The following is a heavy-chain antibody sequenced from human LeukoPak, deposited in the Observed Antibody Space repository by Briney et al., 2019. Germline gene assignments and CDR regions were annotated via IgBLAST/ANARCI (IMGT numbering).Heavy chain of an antibody. D-gene: IGHD2-2*01. V-gene: IGHV4-34*01. J-gene: IGHJ3*02. CDR2: INHSGST. CDR1: GGSFSGYY. Sequence: SETLSLTCAVYGGSFSGYYWSWIRQPPGKGLEWIGEINHSGSTNYNPSLKSRVTISVDTSKNQFSLKLSSVTAADTAVYYCAKVVPAEGAFDIWGQGTMVTVSS. CDR3: AKVVPAEGAFDI.